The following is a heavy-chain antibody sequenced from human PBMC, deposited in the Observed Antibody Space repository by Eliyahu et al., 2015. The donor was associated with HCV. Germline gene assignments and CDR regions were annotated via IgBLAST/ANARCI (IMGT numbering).Heavy chain of an antibody. J-gene: IGHJ6*02. CDR2: IYYSGST. Sequence: QLQLQESGPGLVKPSETLSLTCTVSGGSISSSSYYWGWIRQPPGKGLEWIGSIYYSGSTYYNPSLKSRVTISVDTSKNQFSLKLSSVTAADTAVYYCARYYYGSGSQRPYYYYGMDVWGQGTTVTVSS. V-gene: IGHV4-39*01. CDR1: GGSISSSSYY. D-gene: IGHD3-10*01. CDR3: ARYYYGSGSQRPYYYYGMDV.